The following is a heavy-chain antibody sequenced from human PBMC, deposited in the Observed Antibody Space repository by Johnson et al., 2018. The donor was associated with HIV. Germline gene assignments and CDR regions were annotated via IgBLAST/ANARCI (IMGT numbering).Heavy chain of an antibody. CDR3: TTGQLGGASDI. CDR1: GFTFSNAW. D-gene: IGHD6-13*01. J-gene: IGHJ3*02. Sequence: EVQLVESGGGLVKPGGSLRLSCAASGFTFSNAWMSWVRQAPGKGLEWVGRIKSKTDGGTTDYAAPVKGRFTISRDDSKNTLYLQMNSLKIEDTAVYYCTTGQLGGASDIWGQGTMVTVSS. V-gene: IGHV3-15*01. CDR2: IKSKTDGGTT.